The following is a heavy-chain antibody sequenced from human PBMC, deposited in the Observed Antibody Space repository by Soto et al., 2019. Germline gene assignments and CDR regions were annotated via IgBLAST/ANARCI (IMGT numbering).Heavy chain of an antibody. Sequence: PGGSLRLSCSASGFTFSSYAMHWVRQAPGKGLEYVSAISSNGGSTYYADSVKGRFTISRDNSKNTLYLQMNSLRAEDTAVYYCAGRSGYYSRDDAFDIWGQGTMVTVSS. CDR3: AGRSGYYSRDDAFDI. V-gene: IGHV3-64*04. CDR1: GFTFSSYA. J-gene: IGHJ3*02. D-gene: IGHD3-22*01. CDR2: ISSNGGST.